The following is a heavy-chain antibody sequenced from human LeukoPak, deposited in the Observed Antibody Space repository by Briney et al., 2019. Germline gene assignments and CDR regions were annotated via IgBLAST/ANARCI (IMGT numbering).Heavy chain of an antibody. J-gene: IGHJ4*02. CDR2: VYPGDSDT. CDR1: GYIFSTYW. D-gene: IGHD2-2*03. CDR3: VTRNWILGDTYFDY. V-gene: IGHV5-51*01. Sequence: GESLKISCKASGYIFSTYWIGWVRQMPGKGLEWMGIVYPGDSDTRYSPSFQGQVTISADESISTAYLQWSSLGASDTAIYYCVTRNWILGDTYFDYWGQGTLVTVSS.